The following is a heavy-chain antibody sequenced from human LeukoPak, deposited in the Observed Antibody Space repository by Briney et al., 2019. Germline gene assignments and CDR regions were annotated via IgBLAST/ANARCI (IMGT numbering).Heavy chain of an antibody. V-gene: IGHV1-2*02. CDR1: GYHFTGYH. J-gene: IGHJ5*02. CDR2: ISTDSGDA. Sequence: VASVKVSCKASGYHFTGYHVHWVRQAPGQGLEWMGRISTDSGDADIAQKFQGRVTMTRDTSISTAYMELSRLTSDNSAVYYCAGLGSTVKGRIGPWGQGTSVTVSS. CDR3: AGLGSTVKGRIGP. D-gene: IGHD5/OR15-5a*01.